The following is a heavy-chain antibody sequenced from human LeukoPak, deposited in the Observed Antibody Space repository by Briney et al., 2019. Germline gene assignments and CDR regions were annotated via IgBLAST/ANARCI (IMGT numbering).Heavy chain of an antibody. Sequence: PSETLSLTCAVSGGSISSSNWWSWVRQPPGKGLEWIGEIYHSGSTNYNPSLKSRVTISVDKSKNQFSLKLSSVTAADTAVYYCARDVIVGATYPDAFDIWGQGTMVTVSS. CDR2: IYHSGST. CDR1: GGSISSSNW. D-gene: IGHD1-26*01. J-gene: IGHJ3*02. CDR3: ARDVIVGATYPDAFDI. V-gene: IGHV4-4*02.